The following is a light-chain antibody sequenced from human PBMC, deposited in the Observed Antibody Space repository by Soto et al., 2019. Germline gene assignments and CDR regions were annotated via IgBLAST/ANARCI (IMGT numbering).Light chain of an antibody. CDR3: HQYNNWPSS. Sequence: EIVMTQSPAILSGSPGERVTLSCRTSQSVSVNLAWYQQKPGQAPRLLIYGASITATGIPARFSGSGSGTEFSLTISSLQSEDFAVYYCHQYNNWPSSFGPGTKVHIK. CDR1: QSVSVN. J-gene: IGKJ3*01. CDR2: GAS. V-gene: IGKV3-15*01.